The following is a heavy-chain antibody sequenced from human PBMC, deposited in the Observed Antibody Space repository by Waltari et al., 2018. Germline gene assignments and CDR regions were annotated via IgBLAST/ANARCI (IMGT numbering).Heavy chain of an antibody. CDR1: GFTFLMYA. J-gene: IGHJ4*02. D-gene: IGHD6-13*01. Sequence: EVQLVESGGGLVQPGGSLSLSCTASGFTFLMYAMSCFRQSPGQGLEWLSYISNSGSTMYYADSVKGRFTVSRDNAKNSLYLQMSSLGAEDTAFYFCARNRKIIAAGWGRDLDYWGRGTLVTVSS. V-gene: IGHV3-48*03. CDR3: ARNRKIIAAGWGRDLDY. CDR2: ISNSGSTM.